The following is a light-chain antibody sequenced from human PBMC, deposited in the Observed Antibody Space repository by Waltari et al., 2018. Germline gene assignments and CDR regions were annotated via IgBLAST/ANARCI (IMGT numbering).Light chain of an antibody. CDR1: SSDVGSSNL. Sequence: QSSLTQPASVSGSPGQSITHFCTGTSSDVGSSNLVPWYQQYPGKPPKLMIYEGSKRPSGVSNRFSGSKSGNTASLTISGLQAEDEADYYCCSYAGSTSWVFGGGTKLTVL. V-gene: IGLV2-23*01. CDR3: CSYAGSTSWV. CDR2: EGS. J-gene: IGLJ3*02.